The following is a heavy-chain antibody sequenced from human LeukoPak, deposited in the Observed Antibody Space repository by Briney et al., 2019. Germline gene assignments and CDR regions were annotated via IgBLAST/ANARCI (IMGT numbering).Heavy chain of an antibody. V-gene: IGHV4-59*01. CDR1: GVSISSYY. D-gene: IGHD3-22*01. J-gene: IGHJ4*02. Sequence: PSETLSLTCTVSGVSISSYYWSWIRQPPGKGLEWIGYIYYSENTNYNSSLKSRVTISEDTSKNQFSLKLTSVTAADTAVHYCAGGNFYDSSGHPYHFHYWGQGTLVTVSS. CDR2: IYYSENT. CDR3: AGGNFYDSSGHPYHFHY.